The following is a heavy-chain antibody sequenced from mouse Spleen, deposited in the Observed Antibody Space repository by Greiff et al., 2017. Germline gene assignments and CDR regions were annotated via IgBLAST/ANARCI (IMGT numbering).Heavy chain of an antibody. J-gene: IGHJ2*01. CDR1: GFSLTNYA. V-gene: IGHV2-4-1*01. D-gene: IGHD2-12*01. Sequence: VKLMESGPGLVQPSQSLSITCTVSGFSLTNYAVHWVRQSPGKGLEWLGVIWSDGSTDYNAAFISRLSISKDNSKSQVFFKMNSLQADDTAIYYCARNWGYSYYSYDVPFDYWGQGTTLTVSS. CDR2: IWSDGST. CDR3: ARNWGYSYYSYDVPFDY.